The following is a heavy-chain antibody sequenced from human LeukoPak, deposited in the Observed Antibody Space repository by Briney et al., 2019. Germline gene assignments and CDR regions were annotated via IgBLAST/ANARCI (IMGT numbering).Heavy chain of an antibody. V-gene: IGHV1-46*01. J-gene: IGHJ4*02. CDR1: GYTFTSYY. CDR2: INPSGGST. CDR3: ARVTVRDDY. D-gene: IGHD3-10*01. Sequence: ASVTVSCTASGYTFTSYYMHWVRQAPGQGLEWMGIINPSGGSTSYAQKFQGRVTMTRDTTTSTVYMELSSLRSEDTAVYYCARVTVRDDYWGQGTLVTVSS.